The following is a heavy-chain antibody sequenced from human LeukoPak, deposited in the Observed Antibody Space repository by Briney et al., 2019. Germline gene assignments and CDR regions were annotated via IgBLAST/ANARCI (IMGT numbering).Heavy chain of an antibody. CDR2: ISYDGSNK. J-gene: IGHJ4*02. V-gene: IGHV3-30-3*01. CDR1: GFTFSSYA. D-gene: IGHD5-18*01. CDR3: ARDRTDTAMDY. Sequence: GGSLRLSCAASGFTFSSYAMHWVRQAPGKGLEWVAVISYDGSNKYYADSVKGRFTISRDNSKNTLYLQMNSLRAEDTAVYYCARDRTDTAMDYWGQGTLVTVSS.